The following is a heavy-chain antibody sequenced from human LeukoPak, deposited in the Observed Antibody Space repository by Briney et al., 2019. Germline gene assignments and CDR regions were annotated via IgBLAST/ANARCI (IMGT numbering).Heavy chain of an antibody. D-gene: IGHD1-20*01. J-gene: IGHJ4*02. Sequence: PGGSLRLSCAASGFTFSSYGMHWVRQAPGKGLEWVAVIWYDGSNKYYADSVKGRFTISGDNSKNTLYLQMNSLRAEDTAVYYCAKEKRVTGTPPRYFDYWGQGTLVTVSS. CDR1: GFTFSSYG. CDR2: IWYDGSNK. V-gene: IGHV3-33*06. CDR3: AKEKRVTGTPPRYFDY.